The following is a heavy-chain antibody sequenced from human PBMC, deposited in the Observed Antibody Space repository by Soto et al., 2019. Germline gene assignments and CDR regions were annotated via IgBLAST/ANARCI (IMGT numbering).Heavy chain of an antibody. Sequence: QVHLVQSGAEVKKPGASVKVSCKGSGYAFTTYGITWVRQAPGQGLEWMGWISAHNGNTNYAQNLQGRVTVTRDTSTSTAYMELRSLGSDDTAVYYCARRRYGDYWGQGVLVTVSS. V-gene: IGHV1-18*01. CDR3: ARRRYGDY. J-gene: IGHJ4*02. CDR2: ISAHNGNT. D-gene: IGHD1-1*01. CDR1: GYAFTTYG.